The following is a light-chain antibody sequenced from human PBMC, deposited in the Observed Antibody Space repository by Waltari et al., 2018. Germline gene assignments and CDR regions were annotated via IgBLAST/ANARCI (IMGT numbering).Light chain of an antibody. Sequence: EIVLTQSPATLSLSPGERATLSCRASQTVNSYLAWYQQKPGPSPRLLIYDASNRATGIPARFSASGSGTDFTLTISSLETEDFAVYYCQQRAIWPLTFGGGTRVEIK. V-gene: IGKV3-11*01. CDR1: QTVNSY. J-gene: IGKJ4*01. CDR2: DAS. CDR3: QQRAIWPLT.